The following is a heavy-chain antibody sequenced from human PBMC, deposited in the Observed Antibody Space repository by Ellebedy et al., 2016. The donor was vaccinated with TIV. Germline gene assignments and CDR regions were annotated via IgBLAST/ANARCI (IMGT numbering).Heavy chain of an antibody. Sequence: AASVKVSCKASGYTFTGYYMHWVRQAPGQGLEWMGWNNPKSGGTNYAQKFQGRVTMTRDTSINTAYMELSRLRSDDTAVYYCARGWFGPKEHFDYWGQGTLVTVSS. V-gene: IGHV1-2*02. CDR2: NNPKSGGT. D-gene: IGHD3-10*01. CDR3: ARGWFGPKEHFDY. CDR1: GYTFTGYY. J-gene: IGHJ4*02.